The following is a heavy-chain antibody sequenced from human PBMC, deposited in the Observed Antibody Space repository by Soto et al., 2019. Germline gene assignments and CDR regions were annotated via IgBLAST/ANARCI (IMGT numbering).Heavy chain of an antibody. CDR3: AKDLLHTYSYDSSGFFDY. V-gene: IGHV3-23*01. Sequence: EVQLLESGGGLVQPGGSLRLSCAAAGFTFRSYAMNWVRQAPGKGLEWVSRITGSGVTTYYANSVKGRFTISRDNSNNTLYLQMNSLRAEDTAVYYCAKDLLHTYSYDSSGFFDYWGQGTLVTVSS. CDR2: ITGSGVTT. CDR1: GFTFRSYA. D-gene: IGHD3-22*01. J-gene: IGHJ4*02.